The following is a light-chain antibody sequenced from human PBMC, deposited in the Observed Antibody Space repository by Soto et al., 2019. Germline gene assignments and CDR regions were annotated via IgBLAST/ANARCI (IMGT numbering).Light chain of an antibody. CDR2: DAF. Sequence: EIVLTQSPATLSLSPGERATLSCTASQSVGTYLAWYQQRPGQAPTLLIYDAFTRVAGIPARFSGSGSGTDFTLTISSLEPEDFAVYYCQQRSTWPRTFGQGTRLEIK. CDR3: QQRSTWPRT. J-gene: IGKJ5*01. CDR1: QSVGTY. V-gene: IGKV3-11*01.